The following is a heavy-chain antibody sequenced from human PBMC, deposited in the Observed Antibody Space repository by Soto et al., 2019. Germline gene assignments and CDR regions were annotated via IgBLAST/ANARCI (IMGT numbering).Heavy chain of an antibody. V-gene: IGHV1-69*06. CDR1: GGTFSSYA. CDR3: ARERGDYYDSSGYPTDY. J-gene: IGHJ4*02. CDR2: IIPIFGTA. D-gene: IGHD3-22*01. Sequence: QVQLVQSGAEVKNPGSSVKVSCKGSGGTFSSYAISWVRQAPGQGLEWMGGIIPIFGTANYAKKIQGRVTITEDKSTSTAYMELSSLRSEDTAVYYCARERGDYYDSSGYPTDYWGQGTLVTVSS.